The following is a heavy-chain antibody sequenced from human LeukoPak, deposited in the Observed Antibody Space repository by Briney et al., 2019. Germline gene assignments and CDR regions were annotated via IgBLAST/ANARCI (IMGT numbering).Heavy chain of an antibody. Sequence: GGSLRLSCAASGFALSDPAIHWVRQASGKGLEWVGLIDRPAKSYATAYGASVGGRFTISRDDSKNTAYLQMDSLKTEDTALYYCTRDRGTYNWLDPWGQGTLVTVSS. CDR3: TRDRGTYNWLDP. J-gene: IGHJ5*02. CDR2: IDRPAKSYAT. D-gene: IGHD1-26*01. CDR1: GFALSDPA. V-gene: IGHV3-73*01.